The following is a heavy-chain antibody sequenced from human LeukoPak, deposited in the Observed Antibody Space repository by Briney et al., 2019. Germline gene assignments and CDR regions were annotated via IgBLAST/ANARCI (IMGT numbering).Heavy chain of an antibody. V-gene: IGHV1-18*01. CDR3: ARAPVELRNFDWLSYFDY. J-gene: IGHJ4*02. D-gene: IGHD3-9*01. CDR1: GYTFTSYG. Sequence: GASVKVSCKASGYTFTSYGISWVRQAPGQGLEWMGWISAYNGNTNYAQKLQGRVTMTTDTSTSTAYMELRSLRSDDTAVYYCARAPVELRNFDWLSYFDYWGQGTLVTVSS. CDR2: ISAYNGNT.